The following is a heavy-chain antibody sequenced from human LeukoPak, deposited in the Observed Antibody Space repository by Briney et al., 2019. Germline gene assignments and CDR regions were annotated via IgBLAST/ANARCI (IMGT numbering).Heavy chain of an antibody. CDR2: ISYIGST. CDR1: GASLTTHY. D-gene: IGHD3-22*01. J-gene: IGHJ3*01. Sequence: PSETLSLTCTVSGASLTTHYWSWIRQPPGKGLEWIGYISYIGSTNYSPSLKSRVTISIDTSKNEVSLKLTSVTAADTAVYYCASDSISMNAFDAWGQGTLVTVSS. V-gene: IGHV4-59*11. CDR3: ASDSISMNAFDA.